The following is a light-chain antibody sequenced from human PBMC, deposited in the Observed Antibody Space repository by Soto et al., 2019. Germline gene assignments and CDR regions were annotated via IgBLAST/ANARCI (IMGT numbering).Light chain of an antibody. CDR2: RAS. CDR1: QTITNW. CDR3: QQYNAYPWA. J-gene: IGKJ1*01. V-gene: IGKV1-5*03. Sequence: DIQMTQSPSTLSASVGDRVTITCRASQTITNWLAWYQQKPGKAPKLLIYRASSLESGVPSRFSGSGSVTEFTLTINNPQPDDSATYYCQQYNAYPWAFGEGTKVEI.